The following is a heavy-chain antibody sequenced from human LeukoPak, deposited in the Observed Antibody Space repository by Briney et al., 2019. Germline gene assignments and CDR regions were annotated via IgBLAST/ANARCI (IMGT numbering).Heavy chain of an antibody. CDR3: ARVRGDFETD. J-gene: IGHJ1*01. Sequence: SETLSLTCSESGGSIRSYYWTWIRQPPRKGLEWIGYRYYSGSTTYNPSLKSRVTISVDTSKSQFSLKLISVTAADTAIYYCARVRGDFETDWGQGTLVTVSS. CDR1: GGSIRSYY. V-gene: IGHV4-59*01. CDR2: RYYSGST. D-gene: IGHD3-16*01.